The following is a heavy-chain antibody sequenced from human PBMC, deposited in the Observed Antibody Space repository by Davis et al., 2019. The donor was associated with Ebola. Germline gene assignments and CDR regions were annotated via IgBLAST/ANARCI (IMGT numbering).Heavy chain of an antibody. CDR2: ISAYYGTT. J-gene: IGHJ6*02. CDR3: VRDQLPCLEWPRGVMDV. Sequence: AASVKVSCKASGYTFTTYGISWVRHAPGQGLEWMGWISAYYGTTNYAQSLQGRVTMTRDTSTSTAHMELRGLRSDDTAVYYCVRDQLPCLEWPRGVMDVWGQGTTVAVSS. D-gene: IGHD3-3*02. CDR1: GYTFTTYG. V-gene: IGHV1-18*01.